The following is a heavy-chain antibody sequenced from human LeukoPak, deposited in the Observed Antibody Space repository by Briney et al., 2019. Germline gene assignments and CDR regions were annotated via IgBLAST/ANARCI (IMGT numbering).Heavy chain of an antibody. J-gene: IGHJ6*03. Sequence: GGSLRLSCAASGFTFSNYWMSWVRQAPGKGLQWVANIKQDGSEKYYVDSVKGRFTISRDNAKNSLYLQMNSLRAEDTAVYYCARDATMVPLYCYYYMDVWGKGTTVTVSS. CDR2: IKQDGSEK. CDR1: GFTFSNYW. CDR3: ARDATMVPLYCYYYMDV. V-gene: IGHV3-7*03. D-gene: IGHD3-10*01.